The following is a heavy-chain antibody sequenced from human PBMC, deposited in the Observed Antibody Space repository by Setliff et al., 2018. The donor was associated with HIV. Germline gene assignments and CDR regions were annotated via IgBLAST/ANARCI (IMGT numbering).Heavy chain of an antibody. J-gene: IGHJ3*02. CDR2: IKSKTDGGTT. D-gene: IGHD3-10*01. V-gene: IGHV3-15*01. CDR3: TTWDKGSVWFGELLVSPDVFDI. Sequence: GGSLRLSCAASGFTFSSYGMHWVRQAPGKGLEWVGRIKSKTDGGTTDYAAPVKGRFTISRDDSKNTLYLQMNSLKIEDTAVYYCTTWDKGSVWFGELLVSPDVFDIWGQGTLVTVSS. CDR1: GFTFSSYG.